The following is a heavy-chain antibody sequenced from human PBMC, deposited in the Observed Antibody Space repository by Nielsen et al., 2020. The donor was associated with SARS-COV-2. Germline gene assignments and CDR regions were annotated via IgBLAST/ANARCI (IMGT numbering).Heavy chain of an antibody. CDR3: ASYYGGANQH. J-gene: IGHJ1*01. Sequence: GGSLRLSCAASGFTFSSYAMHWVRQAPGKGLEWVSVIYSGGSTYYADSVKGRFTISRDNSKNTLYLQMNSLRAEDTAVYYCASYYGGANQHWGQGTLVTVSS. D-gene: IGHD4-23*01. V-gene: IGHV3-53*01. CDR1: GFTFSSYA. CDR2: IYSGGST.